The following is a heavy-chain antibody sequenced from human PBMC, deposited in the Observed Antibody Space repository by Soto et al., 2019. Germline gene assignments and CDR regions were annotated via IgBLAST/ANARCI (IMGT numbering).Heavy chain of an antibody. CDR2: ISASGGST. CDR1: GVSFSSYV. V-gene: IGHV3-23*01. J-gene: IGHJ6*02. Sequence: GGMKVSSAASGVSFSSYVMTWVRQAPGKGLEWVSGISASGGSTYYADSVKGRFTISRDSSKNTLYLQMISPRAEDTAVYHCAKGYCSSSSCEKLNPVRVKNHYTALDFPVQG. D-gene: IGHD2-2*01. CDR3: AKGYCSSSSCEKLNPVRVKNHYTALDF.